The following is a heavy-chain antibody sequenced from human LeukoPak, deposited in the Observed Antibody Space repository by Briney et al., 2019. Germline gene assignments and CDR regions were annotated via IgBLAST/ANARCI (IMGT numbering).Heavy chain of an antibody. Sequence: GGSLRLSCAASGFTFSSYAMHWVRRAPGKGLEWVAVISYDGSNKYYADSVKGRFTISRDNSKNTLYLQMNSLRAEDTAVYYCVRDLGGRSGHWGQGTLVTVSS. D-gene: IGHD1-26*01. CDR2: ISYDGSNK. V-gene: IGHV3-30*04. CDR1: GFTFSSYA. J-gene: IGHJ4*02. CDR3: VRDLGGRSGH.